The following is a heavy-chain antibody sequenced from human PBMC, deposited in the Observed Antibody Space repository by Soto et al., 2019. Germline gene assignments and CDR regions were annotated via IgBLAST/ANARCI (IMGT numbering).Heavy chain of an antibody. CDR3: ARGPGGPDGPGDY. J-gene: IGHJ4*02. V-gene: IGHV1-3*01. CDR1: GYTFTSYA. CDR2: INAGNGNA. D-gene: IGHD2-15*01. Sequence: ASVKVSCKASGYTFTSYAMHWVRQAPGQRLEWMGWINAGNGNAKYSQKFQGRVTITRDTSASTACMELSSLRSEDTAVYYCARGPGGPDGPGDYWGQGTLVTVSS.